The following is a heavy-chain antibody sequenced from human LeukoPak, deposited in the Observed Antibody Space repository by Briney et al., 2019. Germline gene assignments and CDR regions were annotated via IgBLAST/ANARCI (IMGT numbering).Heavy chain of an antibody. Sequence: WGSLRLSCAASGFSFSDYYISWIRQDPGKGLEWVSYISTSGSTIYYADSVKGRFAISRDNAKNSLYLQMNSLRAEDTAVYYCARDRPYMDVWGKGTTVTVSS. CDR1: GFSFSDYY. V-gene: IGHV3-11*04. J-gene: IGHJ6*03. CDR3: ARDRPYMDV. CDR2: ISTSGSTI.